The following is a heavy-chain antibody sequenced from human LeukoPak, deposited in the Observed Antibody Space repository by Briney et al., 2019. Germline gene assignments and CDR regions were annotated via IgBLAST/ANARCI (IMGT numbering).Heavy chain of an antibody. CDR1: GFTFSSYA. Sequence: PGGSLRLSCAASGFTFSSYAMHWVRQAPGKGLEWVAVISYGGTKEYYADSVKGRFTISKDNSKNTLYLQMNSLRHEDTAVYYCARNKPITAFFGMDVWGQGTTVIVSS. V-gene: IGHV3-30*04. CDR3: ARNKPITAFFGMDV. J-gene: IGHJ6*02. CDR2: ISYGGTKE. D-gene: IGHD6-6*01.